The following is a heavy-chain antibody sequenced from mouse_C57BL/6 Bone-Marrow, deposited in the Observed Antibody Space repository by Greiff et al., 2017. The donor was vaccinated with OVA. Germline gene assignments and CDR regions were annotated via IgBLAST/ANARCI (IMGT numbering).Heavy chain of an antibody. CDR2: IYPGNSDT. CDR3: TTNYYSNFAWFAY. CDR1: GYTFTSYW. Sequence: DVKLQESGTVLARPGASVKMSCKTSGYTFTSYWMHWVKQRPGQGLEWIGAIYPGNSDTSYNQKFKGKAKLTAVTSASTAYMELSSLTNEDSAVYYCTTNYYSNFAWFAYWGQGTLVTVSA. V-gene: IGHV1-5*01. D-gene: IGHD2-5*01. J-gene: IGHJ3*01.